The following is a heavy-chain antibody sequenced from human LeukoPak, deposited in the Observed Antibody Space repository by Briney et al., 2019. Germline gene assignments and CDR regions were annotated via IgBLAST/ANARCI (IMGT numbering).Heavy chain of an antibody. J-gene: IGHJ4*02. Sequence: ASVKVSCKASGYTFTGYYMHWVRQAPGQGLEWMGWLNPNSGGTNYAQKFQGRVTMTRGTSISTAYMELSRLRSDDTAVYYCAKGGGYDPPRVDYWGQGTLVTVSS. CDR3: AKGGGYDPPRVDY. CDR2: LNPNSGGT. CDR1: GYTFTGYY. V-gene: IGHV1-2*02. D-gene: IGHD5-12*01.